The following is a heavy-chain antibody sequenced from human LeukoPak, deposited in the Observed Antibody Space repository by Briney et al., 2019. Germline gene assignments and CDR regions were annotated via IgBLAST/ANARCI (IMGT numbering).Heavy chain of an antibody. J-gene: IGHJ6*03. CDR2: IYTSGST. V-gene: IGHV4-61*02. D-gene: IGHD1-26*01. CDR3: ASESREEWELDYYYMDV. CDR1: GGSISSGSYY. Sequence: SETLSLTCTVSGGSISSGSYYWSWIRQPAGKGLEWIGRIYTSGSTNYNPSLKSRVTISVDTSKNQFSLKLSSVTAADTAMYYCASESREEWELDYYYMDVWGKGTTVTVSS.